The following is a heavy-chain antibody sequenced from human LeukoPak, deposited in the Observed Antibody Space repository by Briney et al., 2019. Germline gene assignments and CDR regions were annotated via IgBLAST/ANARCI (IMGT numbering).Heavy chain of an antibody. CDR1: GFTFSSYA. V-gene: IGHV3-23*01. CDR2: ISGSGGST. J-gene: IGHJ4*02. D-gene: IGHD2-15*01. CDR3: AKDPSPGCSGGSCGPGLFDY. Sequence: GGSLRLSCAASGFTFSSYAMSWVRQAPGKGLEWVSAISGSGGSTYYADSVKGRFTISRDKSKNTLYLQMNSLRAEDTTVYYCAKDPSPGCSGGSCGPGLFDYWGQGTLVTVSS.